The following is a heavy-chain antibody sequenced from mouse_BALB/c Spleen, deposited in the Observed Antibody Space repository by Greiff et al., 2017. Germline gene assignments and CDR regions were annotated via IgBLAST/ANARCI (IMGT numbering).Heavy chain of an antibody. CDR1: GYTFTSYW. D-gene: IGHD1-1*01. Sequence: EVQLQESGTVLARPGASVKMSCKASGYTFTSYWMHWVKQRPGQGLEWIGAIYPGNSDTSYNQKFKGKAKLTAVTSTSTAYMELSSLTNEDSAVYYCTRAGIGRVLRGDYWGQGTSVTVSS. J-gene: IGHJ4*01. CDR3: TRAGIGRVLRGDY. V-gene: IGHV1-5*01. CDR2: IYPGNSDT.